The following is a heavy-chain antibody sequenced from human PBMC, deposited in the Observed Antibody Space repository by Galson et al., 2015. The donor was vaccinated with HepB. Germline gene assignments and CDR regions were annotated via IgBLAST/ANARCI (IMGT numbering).Heavy chain of an antibody. CDR2: IANKADSYTT. CDR1: GLTFSDHY. Sequence: SLRLSCAASGLTFSDHYMDWVRQAPGKGLEWVGRIANKADSYTTYYAQRFQGRVTITADKSTNTVYMEMTSLRSEDTAVYYCVTGGDCNGGSCFEAYWGQGTLVTVSS. J-gene: IGHJ4*02. V-gene: IGHV3-72*01. D-gene: IGHD2-15*01. CDR3: VTGGDCNGGSCFEAY.